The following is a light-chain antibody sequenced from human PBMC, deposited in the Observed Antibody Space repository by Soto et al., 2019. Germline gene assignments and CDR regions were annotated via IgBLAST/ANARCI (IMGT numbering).Light chain of an antibody. CDR1: QSVLYSSNNKNY. J-gene: IGKJ2*01. V-gene: IGKV4-1*01. Sequence: DIVMTQSPDSLAVSLGERATINCKSSQSVLYSSNNKNYLAWYQQKPGQPPKLLIFWASTRESGVPDRFSGSGSGTDFTLTISNLQAEDVAVYYCHEYYRRPYTFGQGTKLEIK. CDR2: WAS. CDR3: HEYYRRPYT.